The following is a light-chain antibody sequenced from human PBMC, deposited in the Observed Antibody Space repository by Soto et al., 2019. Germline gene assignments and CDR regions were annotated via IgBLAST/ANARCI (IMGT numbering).Light chain of an antibody. CDR1: SSDVGGYNY. CDR3: SSYTGSSTVV. Sequence: QSALTQPASVSGSPGQPITISCTGTSSDVGGYNYVSWFQQHPGKAPKLMIYEVTNRPSGVSFRFSGSKSGNTASLTISGLQAEDEADYYCSSYTGSSTVVFGGGTKLTVL. J-gene: IGLJ2*01. V-gene: IGLV2-14*01. CDR2: EVT.